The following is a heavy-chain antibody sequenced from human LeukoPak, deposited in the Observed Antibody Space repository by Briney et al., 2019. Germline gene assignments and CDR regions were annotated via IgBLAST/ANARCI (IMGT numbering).Heavy chain of an antibody. CDR1: GGSISSSSYY. J-gene: IGHJ5*02. CDR2: IYYSGST. CDR3: ARGAIGDWFDP. V-gene: IGHV4-61*05. Sequence: SETLSLTCTVSGGSISSSSYYWGWIRQPPGKGLEWIGYIYYSGSTNYNPSLKSRVTISVDTSKNQFSLKLSSVTAADTAVYYCARGAIGDWFDPWGQGTLVTVSS. D-gene: IGHD3-3*01.